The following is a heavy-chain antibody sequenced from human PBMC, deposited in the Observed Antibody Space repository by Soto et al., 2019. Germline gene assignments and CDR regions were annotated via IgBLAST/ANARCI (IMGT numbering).Heavy chain of an antibody. D-gene: IGHD2-21*01. CDR2: IYYSGST. V-gene: IGHV4-31*03. CDR3: ARDLRAYCGGDCYSYGMDV. J-gene: IGHJ6*02. Sequence: QVQLQESGPGLVKPSQTLSLTCTVSGGSISSGGYYWSWIRQHPGKGLEWIGYIYYSGSTYYNPSLKSRFTISVVTSKNQFSLKLSSVTAADTAVYYCARDLRAYCGGDCYSYGMDVWGQGTTVTVSS. CDR1: GGSISSGGYY.